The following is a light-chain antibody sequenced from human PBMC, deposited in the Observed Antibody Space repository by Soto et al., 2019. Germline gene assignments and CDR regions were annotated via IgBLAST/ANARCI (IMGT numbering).Light chain of an antibody. CDR1: QSVSSSY. CDR3: QQYGSSPGT. Sequence: EIVMTQSPSTLSVYPGDRATLSCWASQSVSSSYLAWYQQKPGQAPRLLIYGASSRATGIPDRFSGSGSGTDFTLTISRLEPEDFAVYYCQQYGSSPGTFGQGTNVDIK. CDR2: GAS. V-gene: IGKV3-20*01. J-gene: IGKJ1*01.